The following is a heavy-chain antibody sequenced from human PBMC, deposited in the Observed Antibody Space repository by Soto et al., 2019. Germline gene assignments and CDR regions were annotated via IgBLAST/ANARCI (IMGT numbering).Heavy chain of an antibody. D-gene: IGHD2-15*01. CDR3: ASYCSGGSCYGNYYYYYGMDV. CDR1: GFTFSSYA. Sequence: LRLSCAASGFTFSSYAMSWVRQAPGKGLEWVSAISGSGGSTYYADSVKGRFTISRDNSKNTLYLQMNSLRAEDTAVYYCASYCSGGSCYGNYYYYYGMDVWGQGTTVTVSS. J-gene: IGHJ6*02. V-gene: IGHV3-23*01. CDR2: ISGSGGST.